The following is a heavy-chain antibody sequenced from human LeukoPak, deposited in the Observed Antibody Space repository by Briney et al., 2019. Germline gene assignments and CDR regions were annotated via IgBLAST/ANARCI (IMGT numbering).Heavy chain of an antibody. Sequence: GGSLRLSCAASGFTFSSYAMSWVRQAPGKGLEWVSAISGSGGSTYYADSVKGRFTISRDNSKNTLYLQMNGLRAEDTAVYYCAKGWGSGSSYYYYYGMDVWGQGTTVTVSS. D-gene: IGHD3-10*01. CDR2: ISGSGGST. V-gene: IGHV3-23*01. J-gene: IGHJ6*02. CDR1: GFTFSSYA. CDR3: AKGWGSGSSYYYYYGMDV.